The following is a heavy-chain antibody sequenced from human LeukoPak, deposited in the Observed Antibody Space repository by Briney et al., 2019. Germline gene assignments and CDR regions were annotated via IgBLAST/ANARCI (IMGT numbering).Heavy chain of an antibody. D-gene: IGHD5-12*01. V-gene: IGHV1-18*01. CDR3: ARGGYSGYDFLGYFDY. CDR1: GYTFTSYG. Sequence: GASVKVSCKASGYTFTSYGISWVRQAPGQGLEWMGWISAYNGNTNYAQKLQGRVTMTTDTSTSTAYMELRSLRSEDTAVYYCARGGYSGYDFLGYFDYWGQGTLATVSS. J-gene: IGHJ4*02. CDR2: ISAYNGNT.